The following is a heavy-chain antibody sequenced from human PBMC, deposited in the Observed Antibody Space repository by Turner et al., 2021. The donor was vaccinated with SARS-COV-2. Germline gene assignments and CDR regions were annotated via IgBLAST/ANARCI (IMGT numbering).Heavy chain of an antibody. V-gene: IGHV3-74*01. CDR1: GFSFSNYW. CDR3: AKRENGLGV. J-gene: IGHJ6*02. CDR2: INGDGSST. Sequence: EVQLVESGGGLVQPGGSLRISCAASGFSFSNYWMHWDRQAPGKGLVWGSRINGDGSSTTYADSVKGRFTISRDNANNALYLQMNSLRAEDTAVYYCAKRENGLGVWGQGTTVTVSS.